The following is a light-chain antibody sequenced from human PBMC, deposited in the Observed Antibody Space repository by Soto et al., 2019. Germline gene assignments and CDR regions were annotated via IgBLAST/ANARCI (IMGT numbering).Light chain of an antibody. CDR2: AAS. CDR3: HQFGISPYT. V-gene: IGKV3-20*01. J-gene: IGKJ2*01. Sequence: EIVLTQSPGTLSLSPGERATLSCRASQSVSSSYLAWFQQKPGQAPRLLISAASNRLTGIPDRFSGSGSGTDFTLTISRLEPEDFAVYYCHQFGISPYTFCQGTKLEIK. CDR1: QSVSSSY.